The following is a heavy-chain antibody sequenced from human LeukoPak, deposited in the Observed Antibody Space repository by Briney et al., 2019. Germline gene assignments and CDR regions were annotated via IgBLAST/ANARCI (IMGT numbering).Heavy chain of an antibody. Sequence: GESLKTSFVASGFPFNNYAMTWVRPAPGKGLEWVSLISSNGRTTHYAGSVKGRFTITRDNSKNTAYLQINSLRADDTAVYYCAKDLYYIDGDYWGQGTLVTVSS. CDR3: AKDLYYIDGDY. CDR1: GFPFNNYA. V-gene: IGHV3-23*01. D-gene: IGHD3-10*01. J-gene: IGHJ4*02. CDR2: ISSNGRTT.